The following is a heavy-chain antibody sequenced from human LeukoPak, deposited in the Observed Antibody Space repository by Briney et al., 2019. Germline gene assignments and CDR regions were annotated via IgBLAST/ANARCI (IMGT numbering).Heavy chain of an antibody. Sequence: SETLSLTCTVSGGSISSGGYYWSWIRQHPGKGLEWIGYIYYSGSTYYNPSLKSRVTISVDTSKNQYSLKLSSVTAADTAVYYCARWNDYYYYGMDVWGQGTTVTVSS. CDR1: GGSISSGGYY. V-gene: IGHV4-31*03. D-gene: IGHD1-1*01. J-gene: IGHJ6*02. CDR2: IYYSGST. CDR3: ARWNDYYYYGMDV.